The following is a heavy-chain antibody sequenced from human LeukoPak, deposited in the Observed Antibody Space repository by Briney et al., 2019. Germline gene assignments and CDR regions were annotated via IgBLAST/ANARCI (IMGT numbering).Heavy chain of an antibody. V-gene: IGHV4-31*03. Sequence: PSQTLSLTCTVSGGSISSGGYYWSWIRQHPGKGLEWIGCIYYSGSTYYNPSLKSRVTISVDTSKNQFSLKLSSVTAADTAVYYCARTVRGTINYYYYYYYMDVWGKGTTVTVSS. J-gene: IGHJ6*03. CDR3: ARTVRGTINYYYYYYYMDV. CDR1: GGSISSGGYY. CDR2: IYYSGST. D-gene: IGHD3-10*01.